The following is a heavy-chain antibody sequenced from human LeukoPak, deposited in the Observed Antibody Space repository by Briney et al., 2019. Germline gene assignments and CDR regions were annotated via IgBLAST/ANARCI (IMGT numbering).Heavy chain of an antibody. CDR2: IWYDGSNK. CDR3: AVNYYDSSGYLDY. CDR1: GFTFSSYG. J-gene: IGHJ4*02. Sequence: GGSLRLSCAASGFTFSSYGMHSVRQAPGKGLGWVAVIWYDGSNKYYADSVKGRFTISRDNSKNTLYLQMNSLRAEDTAVYYCAVNYYDSSGYLDYWGQGTLVTVSS. D-gene: IGHD3-22*01. V-gene: IGHV3-33*01.